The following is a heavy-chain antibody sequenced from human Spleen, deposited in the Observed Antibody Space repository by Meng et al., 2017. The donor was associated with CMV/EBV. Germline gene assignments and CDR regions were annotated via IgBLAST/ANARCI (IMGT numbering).Heavy chain of an antibody. D-gene: IGHD6-19*01. CDR1: GDSVHTNSAA. Sequence: HVHLCQSTLRLMKTSHTRSLDSSISGDSVHTNSAAWNWIRQSPSRCLWCLGRTYYRSKWYNCYAVSVKSRIPFTPDTSKNQFSLQLNSVTPEDTAMYYCERSGSSGWIDYWGQGTLVTVSS. V-gene: IGHV6-1*01. CDR3: ERSGSSGWIDY. CDR2: TYYRSKWYN. J-gene: IGHJ4*02.